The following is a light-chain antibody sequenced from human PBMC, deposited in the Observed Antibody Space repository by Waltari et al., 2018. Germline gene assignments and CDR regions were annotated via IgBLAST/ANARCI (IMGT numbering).Light chain of an antibody. V-gene: IGKV3-15*01. CDR1: QSINSN. CDR2: GAS. J-gene: IGKJ4*01. CDR3: QQYNNWRST. Sequence: EIVMTQSPATLSVSPGERATRSCRASQSINSNLAWYQQKPGQAPRLLIYGASTRATGIPARFSGSGSGTEFTLTINSLQSEDFAVYSCQQYNNWRSTFGGGTKVEIK.